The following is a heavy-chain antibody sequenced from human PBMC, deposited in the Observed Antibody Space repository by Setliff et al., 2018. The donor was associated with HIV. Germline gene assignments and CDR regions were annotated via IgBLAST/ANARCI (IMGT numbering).Heavy chain of an antibody. D-gene: IGHD3-22*01. V-gene: IGHV1-46*01. CDR2: INPSGGSA. J-gene: IGHJ4*02. CDR1: GHTLTELS. CDR3: ARDGGDGSGYYYADY. Sequence: GASVKVSCKVSGHTLTELSIHWVRQAPGQGLEWMGIINPSGGSAAYAEKFRGRVTMTSDTSTNTVYMELRSLRSEETAVFYCARDGGDGSGYYYADYWGQGTLVTVSS.